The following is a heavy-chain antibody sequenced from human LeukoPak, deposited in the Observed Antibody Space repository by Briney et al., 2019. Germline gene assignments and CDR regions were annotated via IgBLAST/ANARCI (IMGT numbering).Heavy chain of an antibody. CDR3: AELGITMIGGV. D-gene: IGHD3-10*02. CDR2: ISRSGSTI. Sequence: GGSLRLSCAASGFTFSSYEMDWVRQAPGKGLEWVSYISRSGSTIYYADSVKGRFTISRDNAKNSLYLQMNSLRAEDTAVYYCAELGITMIGGVWGKGTTVTISS. V-gene: IGHV3-48*03. J-gene: IGHJ6*04. CDR1: GFTFSSYE.